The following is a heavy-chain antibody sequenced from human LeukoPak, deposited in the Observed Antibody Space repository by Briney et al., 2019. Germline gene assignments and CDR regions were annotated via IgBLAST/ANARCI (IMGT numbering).Heavy chain of an antibody. CDR1: GGSISSYY. CDR2: IYYSGST. CDR3: ARGAYCSNGVCSFDY. D-gene: IGHD2-8*01. J-gene: IGHJ4*02. Sequence: PSETLSLTCTVSGGSISSYYWSWIRQPPGKGLEWIGYIYYSGSTNYNPSLKSRVTISVDTSKNQLSLRLSSVTAADTAVYYCARGAYCSNGVCSFDYWGQGTLVTVSS. V-gene: IGHV4-59*01.